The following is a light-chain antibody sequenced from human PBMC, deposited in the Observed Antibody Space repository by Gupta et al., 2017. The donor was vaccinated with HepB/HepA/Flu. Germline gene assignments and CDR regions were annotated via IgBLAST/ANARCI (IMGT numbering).Light chain of an antibody. CDR2: GAS. CDR3: QQYNNWPQWT. J-gene: IGKJ1*01. Sequence: EIVMTQSPATLSVSPGERATLSCRASQSVSSNLAWYQQKPGQAPRLLIYGASTRATGIPARFSGSGSGTEFTLTISSLQSEDFAVYYCQQYNNWPQWTFGQWTKVEIK. V-gene: IGKV3-15*01. CDR1: QSVSSN.